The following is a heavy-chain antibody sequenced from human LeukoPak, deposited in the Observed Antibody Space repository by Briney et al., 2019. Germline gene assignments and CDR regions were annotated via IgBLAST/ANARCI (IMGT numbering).Heavy chain of an antibody. CDR1: GASISSNNW. J-gene: IGHJ4*02. V-gene: IGHV4-4*02. D-gene: IGHD3-3*01. CDR2: IYHSGST. Sequence: PSGTLSLTCAVSGASISSNNWWWSWVRQPPGKGLEWIGEIYHSGSTNYNPSLKSRVTMSVDKSKNQFSLKLSSVTAADTAVYYCARGPTGDFWSGYIFDYWGQGTLVTVSS. CDR3: ARGPTGDFWSGYIFDY.